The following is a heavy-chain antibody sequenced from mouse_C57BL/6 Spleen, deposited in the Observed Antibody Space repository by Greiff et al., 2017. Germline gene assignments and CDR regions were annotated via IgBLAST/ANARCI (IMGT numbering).Heavy chain of an antibody. CDR2: IDPSDSET. CDR1: GYTSTSYW. J-gene: IGHJ2*01. CDR3: ARGYYGSSSLDY. D-gene: IGHD1-1*01. V-gene: IGHV1-52*01. Sequence: QVQLQQPGAELVRPGSSVKLSCKASGYTSTSYWMHWVKQRPIQGLEWIGNIDPSDSETHYNQKFKDKATLTVDKSSSTAYMQLSSLTSEDSAVYYCARGYYGSSSLDYWGQGTTLTVSS.